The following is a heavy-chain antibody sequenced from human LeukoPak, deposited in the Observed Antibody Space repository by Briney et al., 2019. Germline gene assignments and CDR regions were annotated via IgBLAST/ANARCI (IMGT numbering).Heavy chain of an antibody. Sequence: SETLSLTCAVYGGSFSGYFWSWIRQPPGKRLEWIGEINHSGNIRYNPSLMSRVTVSVDTSKNQVSLKLRSVTAADTAIYYCARAADYLGSGSQLGYWGQGILVTVSS. D-gene: IGHD3-10*01. J-gene: IGHJ4*02. V-gene: IGHV4-34*01. CDR3: ARAADYLGSGSQLGY. CDR1: GGSFSGYF. CDR2: INHSGNI.